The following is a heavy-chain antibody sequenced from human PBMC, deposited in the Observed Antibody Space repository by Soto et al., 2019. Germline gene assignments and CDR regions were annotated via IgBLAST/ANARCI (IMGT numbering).Heavy chain of an antibody. V-gene: IGHV3-7*04. Sequence: GGSLRLSCAASGFTFSNSWMDWVRQAPGKGLEWVANIKADGSEKYYVDSVKGRFTISRDNAKNSLYLQMNSLRAEDTAVYYCARGDYHDTSGPFSDAFDIWGQGTMVTVSS. CDR2: IKADGSEK. J-gene: IGHJ3*02. D-gene: IGHD3-22*01. CDR1: GFTFSNSW. CDR3: ARGDYHDTSGPFSDAFDI.